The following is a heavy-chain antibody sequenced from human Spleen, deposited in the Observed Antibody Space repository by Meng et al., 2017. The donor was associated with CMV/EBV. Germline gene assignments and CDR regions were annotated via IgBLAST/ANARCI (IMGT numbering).Heavy chain of an antibody. Sequence: GSLRLSCSVSGGSITSHYWNWIRQPPGKGLEWIGHVFYSGSAIYNPSLKSRVTISVDTSKNQLSLKLSSVTAADTAVYYCARHPLYYYYGLDVWGQGTTVTVSS. J-gene: IGHJ6*02. CDR1: GGSITSHY. CDR3: ARHPLYYYYGLDV. CDR2: VFYSGSA. V-gene: IGHV4-59*08.